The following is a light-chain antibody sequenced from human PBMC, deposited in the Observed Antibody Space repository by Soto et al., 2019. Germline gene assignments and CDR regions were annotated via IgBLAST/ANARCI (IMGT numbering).Light chain of an antibody. J-gene: IGKJ2*01. CDR3: QQYNDFQYT. CDR1: QSIGSG. CDR2: KAT. Sequence: DIQMTQSPSTLSASVGDGVTITCRASQSIGSGLAWYQQRPGKASKLLIYKATNLQEGVPSRFSGSGSGTDFSLTISSLQPVDSATYYCQQYNDFQYTFGQGTKLEI. V-gene: IGKV1-5*03.